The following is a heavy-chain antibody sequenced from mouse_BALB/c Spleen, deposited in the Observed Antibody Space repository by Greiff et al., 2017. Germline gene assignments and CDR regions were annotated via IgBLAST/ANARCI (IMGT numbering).Heavy chain of an antibody. J-gene: IGHJ4*01. CDR3: ARNYRYDGRYYYAMDY. D-gene: IGHD2-14*01. CDR1: GFTFSSFG. CDR2: ISSGSSTI. Sequence: EVQRVESGGGLVQPGGSRKLSCAASGFTFSSFGMHWVRQAPEKGLEWVAYISSGSSTIYYADTVKGRFTISRDNPKNTLFLQMTSLRSEDTAMYYCARNYRYDGRYYYAMDYWGQGTSVTVSS. V-gene: IGHV5-17*02.